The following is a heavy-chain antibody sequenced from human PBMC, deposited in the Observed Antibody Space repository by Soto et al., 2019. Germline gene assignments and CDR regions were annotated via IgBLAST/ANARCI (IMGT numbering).Heavy chain of an antibody. V-gene: IGHV3-30*18. CDR3: AKDRERGRRGENYYGMDV. D-gene: IGHD3-10*01. CDR2: ISYDGSNK. CDR1: GFTFSSYG. J-gene: IGHJ6*02. Sequence: QVQLVESGGGVVQPGRSLRLSCAASGFTFSSYGMHWVRQAPGKGLEWVAVISYDGSNKYYADSVKGRFTISRDNSKNTLYLQMNSRRAEDTAVYYCAKDRERGRRGENYYGMDVWGQGTTVTVSS.